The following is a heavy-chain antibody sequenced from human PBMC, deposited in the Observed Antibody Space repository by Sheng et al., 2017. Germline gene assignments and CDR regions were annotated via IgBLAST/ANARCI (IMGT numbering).Heavy chain of an antibody. D-gene: IGHD3-10*01. CDR1: GGSFSGYY. CDR3: ARILSLLWFGETYWYFDL. Sequence: QVQLQQWGAGLLKPSETLSLTCAVYGGSFSGYYWSWIRQPPGKGLEWIGEINHSGSTNYNPSLKSRVTISVDTSKNQFSLKLSSVTAADTAVYYCARILSLLWFGETYWYFDLWGRGTLVTVSS. CDR2: INHSGST. J-gene: IGHJ2*01. V-gene: IGHV4-34*01.